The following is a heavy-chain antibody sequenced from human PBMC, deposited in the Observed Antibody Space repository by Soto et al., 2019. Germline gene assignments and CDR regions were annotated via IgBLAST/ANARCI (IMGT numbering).Heavy chain of an antibody. CDR1: GASISSVKW. D-gene: IGHD6-19*01. Sequence: SETLSLTCAVSGASISSVKWWSWVRQPPGKGLEWIGEIYHGGDTNYNSSLKSRVTMSVDKSRNQFTLRLTSVTAADTAVYYCASTDSGWPTYEACWGQGTLVTVSS. J-gene: IGHJ4*02. V-gene: IGHV4-4*02. CDR2: IYHGGDT. CDR3: ASTDSGWPTYEAC.